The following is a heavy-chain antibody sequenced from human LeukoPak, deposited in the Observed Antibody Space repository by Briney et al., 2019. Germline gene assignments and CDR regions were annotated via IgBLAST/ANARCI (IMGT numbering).Heavy chain of an antibody. D-gene: IGHD5-18*01. CDR2: IIPIFGTA. CDR1: GGTFSSYA. J-gene: IGHJ4*01. CDR3: ARGDVDTAMVIDY. V-gene: IGHV1-69*05. Sequence: ASVKVSCKASGGTFSSYAISWVRQAPGQGLEWMGGIIPIFGTANYAQKFQGRVTITTDESTSTAYMELSSLRSEDTAVYYCARGDVDTAMVIDYWGQGTPVTVSS.